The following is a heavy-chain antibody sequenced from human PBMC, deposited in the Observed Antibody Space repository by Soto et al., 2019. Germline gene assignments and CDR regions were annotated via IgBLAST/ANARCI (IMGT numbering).Heavy chain of an antibody. CDR1: GYTFSSYG. CDR2: ISGYNGNT. CDR3: ARVYGSGSYSPGQY. D-gene: IGHD3-10*01. J-gene: IGHJ4*02. Sequence: QVQLVQSGAEVKKPGASVRVSCNTSGYTFSSYGITWVQQAPGQGLEWMGWISGYNGNTEYAQSLQGRVTMTIDTSTSTAYMDLTSLRSEDTAIYYCARVYGSGSYSPGQYWGQGTLVNVSS. V-gene: IGHV1-18*01.